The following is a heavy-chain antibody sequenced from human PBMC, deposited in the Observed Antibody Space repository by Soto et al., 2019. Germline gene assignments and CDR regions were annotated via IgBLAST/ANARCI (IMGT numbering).Heavy chain of an antibody. CDR3: AKDTKRTGDIVVVVAALDI. J-gene: IGHJ3*02. D-gene: IGHD2-15*01. Sequence: SVKVSCKASGGTFSSYTISWVRQAPGQGLEWMGRIIPILGIANYAQKFQGRVTITADKSTSTAYMELSSLRSEDTAVYYCAKDTKRTGDIVVVVAALDIWGQGKMVTVSS. CDR2: IIPILGIA. CDR1: GGTFSSYT. V-gene: IGHV1-69*04.